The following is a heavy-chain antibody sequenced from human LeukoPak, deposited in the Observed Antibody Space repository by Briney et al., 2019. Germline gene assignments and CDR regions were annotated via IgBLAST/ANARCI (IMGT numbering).Heavy chain of an antibody. D-gene: IGHD6-6*01. CDR3: AREGAKDSSSSYVVYYYYYMDV. CDR1: GFTFSSYG. CDR2: ISGSGGST. V-gene: IGHV3-23*01. J-gene: IGHJ6*03. Sequence: GGSLRLSCAASGFTFSSYGMSWVRQAPGKGLEWVSAISGSGGSTYYADSVKGRFTISRDNSKNTLYLQMNSLRAEDTAVYYCAREGAKDSSSSYVVYYYYYMDVWGKGTTVTVSS.